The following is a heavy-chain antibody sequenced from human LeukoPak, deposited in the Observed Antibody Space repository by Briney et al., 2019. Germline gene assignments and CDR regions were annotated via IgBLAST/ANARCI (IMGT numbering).Heavy chain of an antibody. D-gene: IGHD4-23*01. Sequence: ASVKVSCKASGGTFSSYAISWVRQAPGQGLEWMGRIIPILGIANYAQKFQGRVTITADKSTSTAYMELSSLRSEDTAVYYCATETTVVTPSTLGLHYWGQGTLVTVSS. J-gene: IGHJ4*02. CDR3: ATETTVVTPSTLGLHY. CDR2: IIPILGIA. V-gene: IGHV1-69*04. CDR1: GGTFSSYA.